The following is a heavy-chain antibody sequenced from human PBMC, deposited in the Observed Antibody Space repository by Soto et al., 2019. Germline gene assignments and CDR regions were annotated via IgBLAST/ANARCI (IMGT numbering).Heavy chain of an antibody. Sequence: QITLKESGPTLVKPTQTLTLTCTFSGLSLSTREVGVGWIRQPPGKALEWLALIYWHDDKHYSPSLKNRLTIANDTSKNQVVLTMTNVDPVNTATYYCAHLTMLQGVTYQYYFDYWCLGTLVTFSS. V-gene: IGHV2-5*01. D-gene: IGHD3-10*01. CDR3: AHLTMLQGVTYQYYFDY. CDR1: GLSLSTREVG. CDR2: IYWHDDK. J-gene: IGHJ4*02.